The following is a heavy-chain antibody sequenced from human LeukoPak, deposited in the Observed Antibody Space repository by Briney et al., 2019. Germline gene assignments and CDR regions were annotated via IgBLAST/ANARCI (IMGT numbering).Heavy chain of an antibody. V-gene: IGHV3-7*01. D-gene: IGHD5-18*01. CDR1: GFTFGSFA. CDR2: INPDGNKK. Sequence: PGGSLRLSCAASGFTFGSFAMHWVRQAPGKGLEWVASINPDGNKKYSADSVKGRFTISRDNAENSLYLQMNSLRVEDTAFYYCARDLAYSRLDYWGQGMLVTVSS. CDR3: ARDLAYSRLDY. J-gene: IGHJ4*02.